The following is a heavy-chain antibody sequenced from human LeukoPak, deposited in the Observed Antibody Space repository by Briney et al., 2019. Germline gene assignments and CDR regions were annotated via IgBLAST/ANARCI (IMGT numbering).Heavy chain of an antibody. V-gene: IGHV3-23*01. D-gene: IGHD3-22*01. J-gene: IGHJ6*02. CDR2: ISGSGDST. CDR3: AKVVWDSSGSYGMDV. Sequence: PGGSLRLSCAASGFTFSTYAMSWVRQAPGKGLEWVSAISGSGDSTYYADSVKGRFTISRDNSKNTLYRQMNSLRAEDTAVYYCAKVVWDSSGSYGMDVWGQGTTVTVSS. CDR1: GFTFSTYA.